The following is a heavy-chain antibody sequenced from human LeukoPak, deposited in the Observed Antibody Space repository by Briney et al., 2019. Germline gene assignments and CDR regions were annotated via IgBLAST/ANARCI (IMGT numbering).Heavy chain of an antibody. Sequence: GASVKASCKASGGTSSSYTISWVRQAPGQGLEWMGRIIPILGIANYAQKFQGRVTITADKSTSTAYMELSSLRSEDTAVYYCARRVHVFDIWGQGTMVTVSS. V-gene: IGHV1-69*02. CDR1: GGTSSSYT. D-gene: IGHD1-1*01. CDR3: ARRVHVFDI. CDR2: IIPILGIA. J-gene: IGHJ3*02.